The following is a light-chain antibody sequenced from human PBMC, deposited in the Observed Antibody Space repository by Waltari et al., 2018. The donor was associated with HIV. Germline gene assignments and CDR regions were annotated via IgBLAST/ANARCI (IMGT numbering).Light chain of an antibody. V-gene: IGLV2-14*03. CDR1: RGYAGGSMY. CDR2: EVS. CDR3: SSDTSGSTRV. J-gene: IGLJ3*02. Sequence: QSALTPPAPVAGPLGQSLTIPCAGTRGYAGGSMYFSWYQQHNSGKAPRLIIFEVSSRPSGVSNRFSGSKSGVTASLTISGLQADDEADYYCSSDTSGSTRVFGGGTKLTVL.